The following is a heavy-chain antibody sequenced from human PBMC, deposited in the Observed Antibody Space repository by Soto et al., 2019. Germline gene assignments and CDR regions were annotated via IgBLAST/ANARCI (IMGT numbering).Heavy chain of an antibody. CDR3: ARDNVAAADYYYYGMDV. V-gene: IGHV4-59*01. J-gene: IGHJ6*02. CDR2: IYYSGST. D-gene: IGHD6-13*01. Sequence: LSLTCTGSGGSISSYYWSWIRQPPGKGLEWIGYIYYSGSTNYNPSLKSRVTISVDTSKNQFSLKLSSVTAADTAVYYCARDNVAAADYYYYGMDVWGQGTTVTVSS. CDR1: GGSISSYY.